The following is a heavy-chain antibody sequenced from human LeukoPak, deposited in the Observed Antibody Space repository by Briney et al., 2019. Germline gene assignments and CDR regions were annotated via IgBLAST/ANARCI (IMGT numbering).Heavy chain of an antibody. Sequence: ASVKVSCKASGYTFTGYYMHWVRKAPGQGLEWMGWINPNSGGTNYAQKFQGRVTMTRDTSISTAYMELSRLRSDDTAVYYCARRLSRLSHQFDYWGQGTLVTVSS. CDR1: GYTFTGYY. V-gene: IGHV1-2*02. J-gene: IGHJ4*02. D-gene: IGHD2/OR15-2a*01. CDR3: ARRLSRLSHQFDY. CDR2: INPNSGGT.